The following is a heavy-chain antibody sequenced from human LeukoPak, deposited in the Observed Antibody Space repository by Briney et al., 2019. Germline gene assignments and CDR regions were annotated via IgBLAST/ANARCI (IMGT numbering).Heavy chain of an antibody. CDR1: VGSISSYY. J-gene: IGHJ6*02. D-gene: IGHD6-19*01. CDR3: ARHLHIAVAGRNYYYYGMDV. Sequence: SETLSLTCTVSVGSISSYYWSSIPQPPGKGLEWSGYIYYSVSTNYNPSLKSRVTISVDTSKSQFSLKLSSVTAADTAVYYCARHLHIAVAGRNYYYYGMDVWGQGTTVTVSS. V-gene: IGHV4-59*08. CDR2: IYYSVST.